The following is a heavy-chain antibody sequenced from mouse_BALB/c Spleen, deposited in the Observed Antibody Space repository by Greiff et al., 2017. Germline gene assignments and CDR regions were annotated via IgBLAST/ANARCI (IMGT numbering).Heavy chain of an antibody. J-gene: IGHJ2*01. CDR2: ISTYYGDA. CDR1: GYTFTDYA. Sequence: QVQLKESGAELVRPGVSVKISCKGSGYTFTDYAMHWVKQSHAKSLEWIGVISTYYGDASYNQKFKGKATMTVDKSSSTAYMELARLTSEDSAIYYCARSGGNYVYFDYWGQGTTLTVSS. CDR3: ARSGGNYVYFDY. D-gene: IGHD2-1*01. V-gene: IGHV1S137*01.